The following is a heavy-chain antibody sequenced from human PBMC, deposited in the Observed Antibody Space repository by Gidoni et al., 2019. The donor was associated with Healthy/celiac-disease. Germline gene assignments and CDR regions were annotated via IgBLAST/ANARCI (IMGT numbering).Heavy chain of an antibody. Sequence: QVQLQESGPGLVKPSETLSLTCTVSGGSISSYYWSWIRQPPGKGLEWIGYIYYSGSTNYNPSLKSRVTISVDTSKSQFSLKLSSVTAADTAVYFCARDFGGSGGWFDPWGQGTLVTVSS. CDR3: ARDFGGSGGWFDP. V-gene: IGHV4-59*01. CDR2: IYYSGST. CDR1: GGSISSYY. J-gene: IGHJ5*02. D-gene: IGHD2-15*01.